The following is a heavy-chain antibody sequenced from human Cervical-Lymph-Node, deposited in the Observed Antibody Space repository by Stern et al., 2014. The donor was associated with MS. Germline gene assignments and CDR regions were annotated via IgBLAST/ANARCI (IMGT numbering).Heavy chain of an antibody. V-gene: IGHV3-74*01. Sequence: VQLVQSGGGLVQPGGSLRLSCAASGFTFSSYWMHWVRQAPGKGLVWVSRINSDGSSTSYADSVKGRFTISRDNAKNTLYLQMNSLRAEDTAVYYCASQRINLLKAFDIWGQGTMVTVSS. D-gene: IGHD1-26*01. CDR2: INSDGSST. J-gene: IGHJ3*02. CDR1: GFTFSSYW. CDR3: ASQRINLLKAFDI.